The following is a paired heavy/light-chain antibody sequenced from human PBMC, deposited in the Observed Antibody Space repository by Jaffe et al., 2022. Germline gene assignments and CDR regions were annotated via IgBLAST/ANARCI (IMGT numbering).Heavy chain of an antibody. J-gene: IGHJ4*02. CDR3: AKDATILRFLEWSPEFYFDQ. CDR2: ISDTGRGTKK. V-gene: IGHV3-23*01. D-gene: IGHD3-3*01. CDR1: GFTFKNYA. Sequence: EVQLLESGGGLVQPGGSLRLSCAASGFTFKNYAMGWVRQAPGKGLEWVSVISDTGRGTKKHYADSVKGRFTISRDNSKNTLSLQMNSLRVDDTAVYYCAKDATILRFLEWSPEFYFDQWGQGTQVAVSS.
Light chain of an antibody. V-gene: IGKV3-20*01. CDR3: QQYGSSPIT. CDR1: HSVSSSS. J-gene: IGKJ5*01. CDR2: GAS. Sequence: EIVLTQSPVTLSLFPGERATLSCRASHSVSSSSLAWYQQIPGQAPRLLIYGASNRATGIPDRFSGGGSGTDFTLTISRLEPEDFAVYYCQQYGSSPITFGQGTRLEIK.